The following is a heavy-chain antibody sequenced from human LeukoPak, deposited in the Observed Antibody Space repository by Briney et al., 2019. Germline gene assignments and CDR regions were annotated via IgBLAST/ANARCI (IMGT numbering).Heavy chain of an antibody. CDR2: INQDGSTK. V-gene: IGHV3-7*01. Sequence: PGGSLRLSCAASEFTFSAFWMSWVRQAPGKGLEWVANINQDGSTKHYVDSVKGRFTVSRDNAKSALYLQTNSLRAEDTAVYYCARLWADATIFDFWGQGTLVTVSS. D-gene: IGHD5-12*01. J-gene: IGHJ4*02. CDR1: EFTFSAFW. CDR3: ARLWADATIFDF.